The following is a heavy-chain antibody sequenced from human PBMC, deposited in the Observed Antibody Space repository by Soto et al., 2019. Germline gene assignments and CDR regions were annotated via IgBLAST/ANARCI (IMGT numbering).Heavy chain of an antibody. D-gene: IGHD4-17*01. CDR3: TRVYGDYGTLSDY. Sequence: PWGSLRLSCAASGFTFSDYSVNWVRQAPGKGLEWVSSISSTSTFIYCADPVRGRFTISRDNAKNSLYLQMNSLRAEHTAAYYCTRVYGDYGTLSDYWGRGTLGTVPS. J-gene: IGHJ4*02. CDR1: GFTFSDYS. CDR2: ISSTSTFI. V-gene: IGHV3-21*01.